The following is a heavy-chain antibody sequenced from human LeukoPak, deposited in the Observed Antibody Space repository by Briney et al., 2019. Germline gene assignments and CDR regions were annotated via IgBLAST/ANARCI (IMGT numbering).Heavy chain of an antibody. CDR3: ASAPYGSGSPLDY. V-gene: IGHV3-66*01. D-gene: IGHD3-10*01. CDR2: IYSGGST. J-gene: IGHJ4*02. CDR1: VFTVSSNY. Sequence: GRSLRLSCAASVFTVSSNYMSWVRQAPGKGLEWVSVIYSGGSTYYADSVKGRFTISRDNSKHTLDLQMNSLRAEDTAVYYCASAPYGSGSPLDYWGQGTQVTVCS.